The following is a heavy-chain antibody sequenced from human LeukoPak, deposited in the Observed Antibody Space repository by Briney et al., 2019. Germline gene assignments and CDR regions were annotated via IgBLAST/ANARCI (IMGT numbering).Heavy chain of an antibody. J-gene: IGHJ4*02. CDR2: IYHSGST. CDR3: ARRVGSSGLRPNLQYYFDY. Sequence: SGTLSLTCAVSGYSISSGYYWGWIRQPPGKGLGWIGSIYHSGSTYYHPSLKGRVTISVDTSKNQFSLKLSSVTAADTAVYYCARRVGSSGLRPNLQYYFDYWGQGTLVTVSS. CDR1: GYSISSGYY. D-gene: IGHD3-10*01. V-gene: IGHV4-38-2*01.